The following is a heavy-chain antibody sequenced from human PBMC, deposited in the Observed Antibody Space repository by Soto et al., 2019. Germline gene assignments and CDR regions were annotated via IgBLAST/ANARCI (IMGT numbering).Heavy chain of an antibody. CDR2: IKTDGSFS. CDR1: GFTFSSYY. V-gene: IGHV3-74*01. J-gene: IGHJ4*02. Sequence: GGSLRLSCAASGFTFSSYYMHWVRQAPGKGLVWISRIKTDGSFSSYADSVKGRFTISRDNARNTLFLQMNSLSDDDTAVYYCARGFYGDPPALDYWSQGTLVTVSS. D-gene: IGHD4-17*01. CDR3: ARGFYGDPPALDY.